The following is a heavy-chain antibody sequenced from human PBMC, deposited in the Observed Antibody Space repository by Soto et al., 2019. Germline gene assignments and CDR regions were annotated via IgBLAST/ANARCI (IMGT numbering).Heavy chain of an antibody. CDR1: GFTFSSYG. CDR2: ISYDGSNK. CDR3: AKDAEAAGTKPDY. V-gene: IGHV3-30*18. Sequence: PVGSLRLSCAASGFTFSSYGMHWVRQAPGKGLEWVAVISYDGSNKYYADSVKGRFTISRDNSKNTLYLQMNSLRAEDTAVYYCAKDAEAAGTKPDYWGQGTLVTVSS. D-gene: IGHD6-13*01. J-gene: IGHJ4*02.